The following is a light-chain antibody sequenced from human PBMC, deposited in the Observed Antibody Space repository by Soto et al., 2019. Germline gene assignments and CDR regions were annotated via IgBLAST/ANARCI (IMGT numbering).Light chain of an antibody. CDR1: QSLLYSSNNR. CDR3: QQYYAIPWT. V-gene: IGKV4-1*01. CDR2: WSS. Sequence: DIVMTQSPDSLAVSLGERATINCKSSQSLLYSSNNRLAWYQQKPGQPPKLLIYWSSTRDSGVPDRFSGSESGTDFTLTISSLQAEDVAVYYCQQYYAIPWTFGQGTKVEIK. J-gene: IGKJ1*01.